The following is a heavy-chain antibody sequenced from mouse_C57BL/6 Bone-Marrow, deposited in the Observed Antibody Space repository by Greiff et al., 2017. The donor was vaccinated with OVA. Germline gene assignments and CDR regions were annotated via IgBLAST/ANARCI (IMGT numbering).Heavy chain of an antibody. J-gene: IGHJ4*01. Sequence: VQLQQSGPELVKPGASVKISCKASGYAFSSSWMNWVKQRPGKGLEWIGRIYPGDGDTNYNGKFKGKATLTADKSSSTAYMQLSSLTSEDSAVYFCARGVTTVVARDYWGQGTSVTVSS. CDR2: IYPGDGDT. CDR1: GYAFSSSW. V-gene: IGHV1-82*01. CDR3: ARGVTTVVARDY. D-gene: IGHD1-1*01.